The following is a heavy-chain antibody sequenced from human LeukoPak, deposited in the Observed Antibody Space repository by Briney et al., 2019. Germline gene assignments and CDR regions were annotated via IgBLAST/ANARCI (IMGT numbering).Heavy chain of an antibody. CDR3: AKEALTIFGRYYGMDV. J-gene: IGHJ6*02. D-gene: IGHD3-3*01. V-gene: IGHV3-23*01. CDR2: ISGSGGST. Sequence: GGSLRLSCAASGFTFSSYSMNWVRQAPGKGLEWVSAISGSGGSTYYADSVKGRFTISRDNSKNTLYLQMNSLRAEDTAVYYCAKEALTIFGRYYGMDVWGQGTTVTVSS. CDR1: GFTFSSYS.